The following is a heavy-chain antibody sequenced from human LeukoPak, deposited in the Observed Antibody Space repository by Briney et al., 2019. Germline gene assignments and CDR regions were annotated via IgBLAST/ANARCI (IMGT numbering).Heavy chain of an antibody. CDR3: ASHYDTSGYHYFDF. CDR1: GFTFSRYA. Sequence: LPGGSLRLSCAASGFTFSRYAMHWVRQAPGKGLEWVAVISYDGSNKYYADSAKGRFTISRDSSKNTLYLQMNSLRAEDTAVYYCASHYDTSGYHYFDFRGQGTLVTVSS. CDR2: ISYDGSNK. J-gene: IGHJ4*02. V-gene: IGHV3-30-3*01. D-gene: IGHD3-22*01.